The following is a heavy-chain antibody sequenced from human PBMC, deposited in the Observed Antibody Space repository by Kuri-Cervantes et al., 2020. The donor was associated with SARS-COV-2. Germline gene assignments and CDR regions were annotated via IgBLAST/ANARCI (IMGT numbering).Heavy chain of an antibody. D-gene: IGHD1-26*01. V-gene: IGHV4-59*04. CDR1: GGSISSYY. Sequence: SETLSLTCTVSGGSISSYYWSWIRQPPGKGLEWIGYIYYSGSTYYNSSLKSRVTISVDTSKNQFSLKLSSVTAADTAVYYCARLVGATRYNWFDPWGQGTLVTVSS. J-gene: IGHJ5*02. CDR3: ARLVGATRYNWFDP. CDR2: IYYSGST.